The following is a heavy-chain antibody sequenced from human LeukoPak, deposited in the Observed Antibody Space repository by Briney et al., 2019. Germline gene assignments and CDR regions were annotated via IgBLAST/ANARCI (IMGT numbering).Heavy chain of an antibody. CDR2: IYYSGST. CDR3: ARHRDLGGNGYLFDY. CDR1: VGSIRVGGYY. J-gene: IGHJ4*02. Sequence: SETLSLTCTVSVGSIRVGGYYWSWIRQHPGKGLEWIGYIYYSGSTNYNPSLKSRVTISVDKSKNQFSLKLSSVTAADTAVYCCARHRDLGGNGYLFDYWGQGTLVTVSS. D-gene: IGHD5-18*01. V-gene: IGHV4-61*05.